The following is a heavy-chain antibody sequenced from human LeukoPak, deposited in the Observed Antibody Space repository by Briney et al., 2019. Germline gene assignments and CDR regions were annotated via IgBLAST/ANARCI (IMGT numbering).Heavy chain of an antibody. Sequence: GGSLRLSCAASGFTLSAYWMHWVRQAPGKGLMWVSRIEGDGNRITYADSVKGRFTISRDNAKNTLYLQMNSLRAKDTAVYYCTRDWRNLGYDYWGQGTLVTVSS. V-gene: IGHV3-74*01. J-gene: IGHJ4*02. CDR1: GFTLSAYW. CDR3: TRDWRNLGYDY. CDR2: IEGDGNRI. D-gene: IGHD5-12*01.